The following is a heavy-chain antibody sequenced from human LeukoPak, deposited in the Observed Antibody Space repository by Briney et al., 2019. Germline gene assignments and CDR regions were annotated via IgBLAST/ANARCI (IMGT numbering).Heavy chain of an antibody. D-gene: IGHD1-26*01. Sequence: GGSLRLSCEASGFIFSSYVMGWVRQAPGKGLEWVAFIRYDGSNKYYADSVKGRFTISRDNSKNTLYLQMNSLRAEDTAVYYCAKDRGSGSYLDYWGQGTLVTVSS. V-gene: IGHV3-30*02. CDR2: IRYDGSNK. CDR3: AKDRGSGSYLDY. J-gene: IGHJ4*02. CDR1: GFIFSSYV.